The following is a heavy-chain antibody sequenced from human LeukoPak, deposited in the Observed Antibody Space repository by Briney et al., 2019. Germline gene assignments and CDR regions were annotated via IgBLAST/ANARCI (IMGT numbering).Heavy chain of an antibody. V-gene: IGHV4-4*07. J-gene: IGHJ5*01. CDR1: GQSITSFR. Sequence: SETLSLTCSISGQSITSFRWSWIRQSAAKGLEWMGRIDEDGSTTYNPSLSGRVSVSADTSKNQVSLKLKFVTAADTALYFCARGYQSTTYGHFDSWGRGIQVTVSS. CDR2: IDEDGST. D-gene: IGHD2/OR15-2a*01. CDR3: ARGYQSTTYGHFDS.